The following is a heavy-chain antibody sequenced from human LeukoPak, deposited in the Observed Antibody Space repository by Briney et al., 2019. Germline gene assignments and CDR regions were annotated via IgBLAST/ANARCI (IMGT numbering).Heavy chain of an antibody. CDR3: ARGGPRYYYGSGSPRYYYGMDV. Sequence: SETLSLTCAVSGGSISSSNWWSWVRQPPGKGLEWIGEIYHSGSTNYNPSLKSRVTISIDTSKNQFSLKLSSVTAADTAVYYCARGGPRYYYGSGSPRYYYGMDVWGQGTTVTVSS. CDR2: IYHSGST. CDR1: GGSISSSNW. J-gene: IGHJ6*02. D-gene: IGHD3-10*01. V-gene: IGHV4-4*02.